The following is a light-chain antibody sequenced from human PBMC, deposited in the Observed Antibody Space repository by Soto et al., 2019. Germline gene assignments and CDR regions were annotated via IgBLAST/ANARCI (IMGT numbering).Light chain of an antibody. V-gene: IGKV3-20*01. CDR1: QSIDNRD. J-gene: IGKJ1*01. Sequence: ESVLTQSPGTLSSSPGERATLSCRASQSIDNRDLAWYQHKPGQAPRLLIYATSSRATGIPDRFGGSGSGTDFTLTINRLEPEDFAVYYGQQYFGSSWTFGQGTKVDIK. CDR3: QQYFGSSWT. CDR2: ATS.